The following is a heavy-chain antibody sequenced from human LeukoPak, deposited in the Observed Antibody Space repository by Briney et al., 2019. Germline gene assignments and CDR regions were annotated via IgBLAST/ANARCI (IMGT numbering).Heavy chain of an antibody. CDR3: ARDGHYYDSSGYAPVNDAFDI. Sequence: GGSLRLSCAASGFTVSSNYMSWVRQAPGKGLEWVSVIYSGGSTYYADSVKGRFTISRDNSKNTLYLQMNSLRAEDTAVYYCARDGHYYDSSGYAPVNDAFDIWGQGTMVTVSS. V-gene: IGHV3-66*01. D-gene: IGHD3-22*01. CDR2: IYSGGST. J-gene: IGHJ3*02. CDR1: GFTVSSNY.